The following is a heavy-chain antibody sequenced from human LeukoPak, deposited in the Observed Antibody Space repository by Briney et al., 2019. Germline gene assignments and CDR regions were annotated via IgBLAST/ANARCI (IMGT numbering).Heavy chain of an antibody. V-gene: IGHV4-31*02. CDR2: IYYSGST. CDR1: VSSISSGGNY. CDR3: ARVRYRSYYDSSGYIFDY. J-gene: IGHJ4*02. D-gene: IGHD3-22*01. Sequence: PSETLSLTWTVSVSSISSGGNYWSWIRQHPGKGLEWIGYIYYSGSTYYNPSLKSRVTISVDTSKNQFSLKLSSVTAADTAVYYCARVRYRSYYDSSGYIFDYWGQGTLVTVSS.